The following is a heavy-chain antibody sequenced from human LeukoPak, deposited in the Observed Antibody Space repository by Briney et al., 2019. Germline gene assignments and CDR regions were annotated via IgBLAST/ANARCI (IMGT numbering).Heavy chain of an antibody. CDR2: INPSGGST. CDR1: GYTFTSYY. D-gene: IGHD2-21*01. J-gene: IGHJ4*02. CDR3: TTDHLECGGDCYRDY. V-gene: IGHV1-46*01. Sequence: ASVKVSCKASGYTFTSYYMHWVRQAPGQGLEWMGIINPSGGSTSYAQKFQGRVTMTRDTSTSTVYMELSSLRSEDTAVYYCTTDHLECGGDCYRDYWGQGTLVTVSS.